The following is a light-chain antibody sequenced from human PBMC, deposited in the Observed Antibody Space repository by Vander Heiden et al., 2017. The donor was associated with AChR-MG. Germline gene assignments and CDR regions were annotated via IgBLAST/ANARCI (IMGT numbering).Light chain of an antibody. J-gene: IGLJ2*01. V-gene: IGLV1-44*01. CDR3: AAWDDSVNGVI. CDR1: RSNIGSNT. Sequence: QSVLTQAPSASETPGQRVTISCSGGRSNIGSNTVNWYQQLPGTAPKALIYNNNQRPSGVPDRFSGSKSGTSASLAISGLQSEDEADYYCAAWDDSVNGVIFGGGTKLTVL. CDR2: NNN.